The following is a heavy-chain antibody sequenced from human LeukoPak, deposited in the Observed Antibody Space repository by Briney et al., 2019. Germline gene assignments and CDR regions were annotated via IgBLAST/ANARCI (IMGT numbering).Heavy chain of an antibody. D-gene: IGHD4/OR15-4a*01. CDR1: GFTFSSYA. V-gene: IGHV3-30*14. J-gene: IGHJ4*02. CDR2: IYADFDNT. Sequence: GGSLRLSCAASGFTFSSYAMHWVRQAPGKRLEWVSVIYADFDNTDYADSVKGRFTISRDNSKNTLYLHMNSLRVDDSATYYCARALNRHIGAFEYWGQGALVTVSS. CDR3: ARALNRHIGAFEY.